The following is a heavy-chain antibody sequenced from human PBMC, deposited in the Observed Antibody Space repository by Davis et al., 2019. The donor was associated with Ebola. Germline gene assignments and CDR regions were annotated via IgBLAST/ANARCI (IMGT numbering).Heavy chain of an antibody. CDR1: GFTFSSYA. V-gene: IGHV3-23*01. D-gene: IGHD1-26*01. CDR2: ISGSGGST. Sequence: GGSLRLSCAASGFTFSSYAMHWVRQAPGKGLEWVSAISGSGGSTYYADSVKGRFTISRDNAKNILYLQMNSLTFEDTAMYYCVRDTKYSFDYWGHGTLVSVSS. J-gene: IGHJ4*01. CDR3: VRDTKYSFDY.